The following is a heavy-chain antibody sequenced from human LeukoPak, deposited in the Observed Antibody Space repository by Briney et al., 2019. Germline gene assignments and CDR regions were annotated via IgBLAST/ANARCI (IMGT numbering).Heavy chain of an antibody. Sequence: GGSLRLSCAASGFTFIDSWMTWVRQAPGKELEWVANIKYDGSENYYVDSVKGRFTISRDNAKKSLSLQMNSLRAEDTAVYYCAKYHYGSGTSLGYWGQGTLVTVSS. CDR2: IKYDGSEN. V-gene: IGHV3-7*01. CDR3: AKYHYGSGTSLGY. J-gene: IGHJ4*02. CDR1: GFTFIDSW. D-gene: IGHD3-10*01.